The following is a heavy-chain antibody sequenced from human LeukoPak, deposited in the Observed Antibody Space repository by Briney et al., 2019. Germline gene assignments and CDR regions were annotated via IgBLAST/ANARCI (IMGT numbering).Heavy chain of an antibody. J-gene: IGHJ3*02. CDR1: GFTFSSYG. Sequence: GGSLRLSCAASGFTFSSYGMHWVRQAPGKGLEWVAFIRYDGSNKYYADSVKGRFTISRDNAKNSLYLQMNSLRAEDTAVYYCATWGSSGVVAFDIWGQGTMVTVSS. V-gene: IGHV3-30*02. CDR3: ATWGSSGVVAFDI. D-gene: IGHD6-19*01. CDR2: IRYDGSNK.